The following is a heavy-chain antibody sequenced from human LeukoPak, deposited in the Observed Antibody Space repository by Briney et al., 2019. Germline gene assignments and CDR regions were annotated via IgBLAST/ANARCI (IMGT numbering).Heavy chain of an antibody. CDR1: GGSISSYY. V-gene: IGHV4-39*07. J-gene: IGHJ4*02. CDR3: ATRTTLDY. Sequence: SETLSLTCTVSGGSISSYYWGWIRQPPGKGLEWVGSIYYSGSTYYNPSLKSRVTISVDTSKNQLSLRLSSVTAADTAVYYCATRTTLDYWGQGTLVTVSS. CDR2: IYYSGST. D-gene: IGHD1-1*01.